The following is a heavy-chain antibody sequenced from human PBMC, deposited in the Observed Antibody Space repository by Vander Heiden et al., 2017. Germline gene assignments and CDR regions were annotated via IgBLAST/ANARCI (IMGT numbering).Heavy chain of an antibody. V-gene: IGHV3-23*01. J-gene: IGHJ6*02. CDR2: ISGSGGST. CDR3: AKDLWGGHYYYYGMDV. Sequence: EVQLLESGGGLVQPGGSLRLSCAASGFTFSSYAMSWVRQAPGKGLEWVSAISGSGGSTYYADSVKGRFTISRDNSKNTLYLQMNSLRAEDTAVYYCAKDLWGGHYYYYGMDVWGQGTTVTVSS. CDR1: GFTFSSYA. D-gene: IGHD3-16*01.